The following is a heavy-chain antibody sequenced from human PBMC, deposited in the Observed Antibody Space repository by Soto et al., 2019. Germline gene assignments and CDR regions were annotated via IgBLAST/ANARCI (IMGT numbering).Heavy chain of an antibody. Sequence: QVQLQESGPGLVKPSETLSLTCTVSGGSIRSYYWSWIRKPAGKPLEWIGRIYTSGTTNYNPSLKSRVTMSFDTSKNQFSLNLSSVTAADTAVYYCAREGASGFGMDVWGQGTTVTVSS. CDR3: AREGASGFGMDV. V-gene: IGHV4-4*07. J-gene: IGHJ6*02. D-gene: IGHD1-26*01. CDR1: GGSIRSYY. CDR2: IYTSGTT.